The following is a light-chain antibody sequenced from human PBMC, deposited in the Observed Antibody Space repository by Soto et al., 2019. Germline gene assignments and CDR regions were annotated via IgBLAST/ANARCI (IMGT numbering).Light chain of an antibody. J-gene: IGLJ2*01. CDR2: DVT. Sequence: QSALTQPLSVSGSPGQSVTISCTGTSSDVGGYNYVSWYQQHPGKAPKLMIYDVTKRPSGVPDRFSGSKSGNTASLTISGLQAEDEADYYCCSYATSYTGFGGGTKVTVL. CDR3: CSYATSYTG. CDR1: SSDVGGYNY. V-gene: IGLV2-11*01.